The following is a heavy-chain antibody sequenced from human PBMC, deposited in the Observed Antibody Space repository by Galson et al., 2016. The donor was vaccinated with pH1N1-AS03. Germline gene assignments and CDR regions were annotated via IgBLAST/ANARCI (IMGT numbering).Heavy chain of an antibody. J-gene: IGHJ4*02. D-gene: IGHD5-12*01. Sequence: PALVTPTQTLTLTCTFSGLSLRASGVGVGWIRQPPGKALEWLALIYWDGDKRYSPSLKSRLTITKDTSKNQVVLTMTNMDPVDTATYYCANRCCYTGCDSDYFDYWGQGMLVTVSS. CDR3: ANRCCYTGCDSDYFDY. V-gene: IGHV2-5*02. CDR1: GLSLRASGVG. CDR2: IYWDGDK.